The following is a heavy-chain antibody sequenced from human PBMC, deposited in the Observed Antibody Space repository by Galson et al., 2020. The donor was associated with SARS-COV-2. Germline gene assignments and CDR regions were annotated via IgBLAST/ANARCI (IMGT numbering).Heavy chain of an antibody. V-gene: IGHV1-2*02. CDR3: ASCSSTSCYFPNEYGMDV. CDR2: INPNSGGT. Sequence: ASVKVSCKASGYTFTGYYMHWVRQAPGQGLEWMGWINPNSGGTNYAQKFQGRVTMTRDTSISTAYMELSRLRSDDTAVYYCASCSSTSCYFPNEYGMDVWGQGTTVTVSS. D-gene: IGHD2-2*01. J-gene: IGHJ6*02. CDR1: GYTFTGYY.